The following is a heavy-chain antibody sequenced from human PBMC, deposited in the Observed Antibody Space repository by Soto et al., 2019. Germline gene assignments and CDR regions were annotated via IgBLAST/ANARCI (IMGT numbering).Heavy chain of an antibody. CDR2: ISGGGDGT. J-gene: IGHJ3*01. CDR3: AKKGLGSLKTFCSNSDCHYAFDL. V-gene: IGHV3-23*01. D-gene: IGHD2-8*01. CDR1: GFTFINYA. Sequence: EVQLLESGGGLVQPGGSLRLSCAASGFTFINYAMIWVRQAPGKGLEWVSTISGGGDGTYYADSVKGHFTISRDNSKTTHYLKMNSMRAEDTAIYYCAKKGLGSLKTFCSNSDCHYAFDLWGQGTVVTVSS.